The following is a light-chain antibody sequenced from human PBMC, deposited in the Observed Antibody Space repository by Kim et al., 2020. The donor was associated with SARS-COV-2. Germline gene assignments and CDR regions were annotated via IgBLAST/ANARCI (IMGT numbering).Light chain of an antibody. V-gene: IGKV3-11*01. CDR3: QQRSNWPPS. Sequence: LSPGERDTLSCRASQSVSSYVAWYQQKPGQAPRLLMYDASNRATGIPARFSGSGSGTDFTLTISSLEPEDVAVYYCQQRSNWPPSFGGGTKVDIK. CDR2: DAS. J-gene: IGKJ4*01. CDR1: QSVSSY.